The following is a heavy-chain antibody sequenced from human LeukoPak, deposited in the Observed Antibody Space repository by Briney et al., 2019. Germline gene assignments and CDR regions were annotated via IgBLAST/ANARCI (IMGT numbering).Heavy chain of an antibody. D-gene: IGHD2-2*01. CDR1: GFTFSSYS. CDR3: AREYCSSTSGLYDY. J-gene: IGHJ4*02. Sequence: GGSLRLSCAASGFTFSSYSMNWVRQAPGKGLEWVSYISSSSSTIYYADSVKGRFTISRDKAKNSLYLQMNSLRAEDTAVYYCAREYCSSTSGLYDYWGQGTLVTVSS. CDR2: ISSSSSTI. V-gene: IGHV3-48*01.